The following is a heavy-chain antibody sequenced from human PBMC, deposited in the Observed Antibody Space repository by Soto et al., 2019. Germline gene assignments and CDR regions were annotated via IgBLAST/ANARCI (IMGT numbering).Heavy chain of an antibody. V-gene: IGHV4-34*01. Sequence: SETLSLTCAVYGGSFSGYYWSWIRQPPGKGLEWIGEINHSGSTNYNPSLKSRVTISVDTSKNQFSLKLSSVTAADTAVYYCARGTRGLLWFGGMGQTSHYMDVWGKGTTVTVSS. CDR2: INHSGST. CDR1: GGSFSGYY. D-gene: IGHD3-10*01. CDR3: ARGTRGLLWFGGMGQTSHYMDV. J-gene: IGHJ6*03.